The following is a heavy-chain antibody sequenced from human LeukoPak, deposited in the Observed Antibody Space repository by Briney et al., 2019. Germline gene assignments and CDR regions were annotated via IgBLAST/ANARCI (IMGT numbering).Heavy chain of an antibody. CDR3: TTDTIAAVGAPDDAFDI. CDR1: GYTLSELS. Sequence: ASVKVSCKVSGYTLSELSMHWVRQAPGKGREWMGGFDPEDGETVYAQKSQGRVTMTEDTSTDTAYMELSRLRSEDTAVYYCTTDTIAAVGAPDDAFDIWGQGTMVTVSS. D-gene: IGHD6-13*01. V-gene: IGHV1-24*01. CDR2: FDPEDGET. J-gene: IGHJ3*02.